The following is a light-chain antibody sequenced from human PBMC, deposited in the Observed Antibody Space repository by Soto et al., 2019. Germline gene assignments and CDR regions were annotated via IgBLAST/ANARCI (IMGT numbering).Light chain of an antibody. V-gene: IGKV1-5*01. CDR2: DAS. Sequence: DIQMTQSPSTLSASVGDRVTITCRASQSIGTWLAWYQQKPGQAPRLLIYDASSLQSGVPSRFSGGGSGSEFTLTISGLQPDDFATYYCQQYYSYCAFXQGTKVDIK. CDR3: QQYYSYCA. CDR1: QSIGTW. J-gene: IGKJ1*01.